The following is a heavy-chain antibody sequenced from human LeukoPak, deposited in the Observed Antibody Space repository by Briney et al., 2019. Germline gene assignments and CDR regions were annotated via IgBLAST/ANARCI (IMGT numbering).Heavy chain of an antibody. CDR1: GYTFTSYD. D-gene: IGHD6-19*01. CDR3: ARVGVAGTGYYYYYYGMDV. V-gene: IGHV1-8*01. CDR2: MNPNSGNT. J-gene: IGHJ6*02. Sequence: ASVKVSCKASGYTFTSYDINWVRQATGQGLEWMGWMNPNSGNTGYAQKFQGRVTMTRNTSISTAYMELSSLRSEDTAVYYCARVGVAGTGYYYYYYGMDVWGQGTTVTVSS.